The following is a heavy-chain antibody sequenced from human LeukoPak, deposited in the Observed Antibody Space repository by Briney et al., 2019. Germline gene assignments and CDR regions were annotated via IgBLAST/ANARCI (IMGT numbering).Heavy chain of an antibody. CDR3: ATSTGYKSTWGAFDI. J-gene: IGHJ3*02. D-gene: IGHD5-24*01. V-gene: IGHV4-30-4*01. CDR1: GGSISSGDYY. CDR2: MYYSGST. Sequence: SETLSLTCTVSGGSISSGDYYWSWIRQPPGKGLEWIAYMYYSGSTYYNPSLKSQVTMSADTSKNQLSLKLSSVTAADTAVYYCATSTGYKSTWGAFDIWGQGTMLIVSS.